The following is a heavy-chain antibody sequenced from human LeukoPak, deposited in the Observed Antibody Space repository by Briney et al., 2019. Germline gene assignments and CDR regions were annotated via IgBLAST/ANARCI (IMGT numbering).Heavy chain of an antibody. V-gene: IGHV3-53*01. CDR2: IYSGGNI. J-gene: IGHJ4*02. CDR3: TSRHCSGGGCYFAGADPFDY. Sequence: GGSLRLSCAASGFTVSSTYMSWVRQAPGKGLEWVSVIYSGGNIYYIDSVKGRFTISRDTSKNTLYLQMNSLRAEDTAVYYCTSRHCSGGGCYFAGADPFDYWGQGTLVTVSS. CDR1: GFTVSSTY. D-gene: IGHD2-15*01.